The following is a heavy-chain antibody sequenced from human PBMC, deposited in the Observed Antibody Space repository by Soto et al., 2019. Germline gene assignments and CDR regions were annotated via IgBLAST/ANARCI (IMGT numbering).Heavy chain of an antibody. V-gene: IGHV4-39*02. CDR3: GRGERRCLLFVSGLDY. J-gene: IGHJ4*02. D-gene: IGHD2-21*01. Sequence: QVAMQPSGPGLVKPSETLSLTCPFSGASLTSTNYYWGWIRQSPGKWLEWIGSVYYSGSNYYNPSLKSRDSISLDMSNCTLDVRSGTAADTAVYYCGRGERRCLLFVSGLDYGGEGMLVSVSS. CDR2: VYYSGSN. CDR1: GASLTSTNYY.